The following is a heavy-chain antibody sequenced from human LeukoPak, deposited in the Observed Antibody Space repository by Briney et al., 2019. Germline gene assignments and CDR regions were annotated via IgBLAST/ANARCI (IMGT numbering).Heavy chain of an antibody. CDR1: GYTFTGYY. V-gene: IGHV1-46*01. CDR2: INPSGGST. CDR3: ARERGLLRFLDGYGMDV. Sequence: GASVKVSCKASGYTFTGYYMHWVRQAPRQGLEWVGWINPSGGSTSYAQKFQGRVTMTRDTSTSTVYMELSSLRSEDTAVYYCARERGLLRFLDGYGMDVWGQGTTVTVSS. D-gene: IGHD3-3*01. J-gene: IGHJ6*02.